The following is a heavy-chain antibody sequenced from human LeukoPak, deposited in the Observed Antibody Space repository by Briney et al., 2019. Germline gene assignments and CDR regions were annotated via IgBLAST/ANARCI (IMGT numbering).Heavy chain of an antibody. CDR3: ARGYGAGNYRRPFYGMDV. Sequence: GGSLALSCAASGFTFNDYGMTWVRQAPGKGLEWVSGLNWNGDITRYADSVKGRFTISRDNAKNSVYLQMDSLSAEDTAFYYCARGYGAGNYRRPFYGMDVWGQGTTITVSS. CDR1: GFTFNDYG. V-gene: IGHV3-20*04. CDR2: LNWNGDIT. J-gene: IGHJ6*02. D-gene: IGHD3-10*01.